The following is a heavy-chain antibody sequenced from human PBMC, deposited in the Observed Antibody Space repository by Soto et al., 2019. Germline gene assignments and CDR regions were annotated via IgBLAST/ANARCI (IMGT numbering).Heavy chain of an antibody. J-gene: IGHJ4*02. CDR1: GGSFSGYY. CDR2: INHSGST. D-gene: IGHD3-9*01. Sequence: QVQLQQWGAGLLKPSETLSLTCAVYGGSFSGYYWSWIRQPPGKGLEWIGEINHSGSTNYNPSLMRLVTISVDTSKNQFSLKLSSVTAADTAVYYCARRAKVILTGYLRCHFDYWCQGTLVTVSS. V-gene: IGHV4-34*01. CDR3: ARRAKVILTGYLRCHFDY.